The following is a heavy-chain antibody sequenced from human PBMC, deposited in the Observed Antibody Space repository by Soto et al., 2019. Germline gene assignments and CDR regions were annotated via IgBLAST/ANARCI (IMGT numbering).Heavy chain of an antibody. V-gene: IGHV4-4*01. D-gene: IGHD1-7*01. CDR3: ASRDPGTSVDY. J-gene: IGHJ4*02. CDR1: GGSFTRNNL. Sequence: XETLRLTCAVCGGSFTRNNLWTWFRQPPGQGLEWIGEIYRTGSTNYNPSLKSRVTIALDQSENQFSLKVTSLTAADTAVYSCASRDPGTSVDYWGQGTLVTGSS. CDR2: IYRTGST.